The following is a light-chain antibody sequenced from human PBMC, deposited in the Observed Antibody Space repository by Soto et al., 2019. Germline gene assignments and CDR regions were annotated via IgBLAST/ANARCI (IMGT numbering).Light chain of an antibody. CDR2: AAF. CDR1: QSISSY. CDR3: QQSFSPLLT. J-gene: IGKJ4*01. V-gene: IGKV1-39*01. Sequence: DIQMTQSPSSLSASVGDRVTITCRASQSISSYLNWYQQKPGKAPKLLIYAAFSLQRGVPSRFSGSGSGTDFTLTISSLQPDDSATYYCQQSFSPLLTFGGGTKVDIK.